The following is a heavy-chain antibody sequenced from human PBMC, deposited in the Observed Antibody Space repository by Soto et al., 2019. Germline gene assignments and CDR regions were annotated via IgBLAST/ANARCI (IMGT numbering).Heavy chain of an antibody. V-gene: IGHV4-30-2*01. CDR1: GGSISSGGYS. J-gene: IGHJ4*02. D-gene: IGHD3-16*01. CDR2: IYHSGST. Sequence: SETLSLTCAVSGGSISSGGYSWSWIRQPPGKGLEWIGYIYHSGSTYYNPSLKSRVTISVDTSKRQFSLKLSSVTAADTAIYYCARGPTYYFDYWGQGTPVTVS. CDR3: ARGPTYYFDY.